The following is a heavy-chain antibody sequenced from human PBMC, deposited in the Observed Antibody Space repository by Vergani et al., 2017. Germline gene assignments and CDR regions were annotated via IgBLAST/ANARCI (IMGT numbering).Heavy chain of an antibody. CDR3: ARKLGYCSSTSCYNADY. Sequence: QVQLVQSGAEVKKPGASVKVSCKASGYTFTGYYMHWVRQAPGQGLEWMGWINPNSGGTNYAQKFQGRVTMTRDTSISTAYMELSRLRSDDTAVYYCARKLGYCSSTSCYNADYWGQGTLVTVSS. CDR1: GYTFTGYY. V-gene: IGHV1-2*02. D-gene: IGHD2-2*02. J-gene: IGHJ4*02. CDR2: INPNSGGT.